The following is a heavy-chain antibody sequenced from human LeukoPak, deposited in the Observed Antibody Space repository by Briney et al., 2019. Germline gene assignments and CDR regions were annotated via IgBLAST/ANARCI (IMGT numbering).Heavy chain of an antibody. CDR2: IYSGGST. CDR1: GFTVSSNY. CDR3: ARDRRDYYDSSGYSDY. Sequence: GGSLRLSCAASGFTVSSNYMSWVRQAPGKGLEWVSVIYSGGSTYYADSVKGRFTISRDSSKNTLYLQMNSLRAEDTAVYYCARDRRDYYDSSGYSDYWGQGTLVTVSS. D-gene: IGHD3-22*01. V-gene: IGHV3-53*01. J-gene: IGHJ4*02.